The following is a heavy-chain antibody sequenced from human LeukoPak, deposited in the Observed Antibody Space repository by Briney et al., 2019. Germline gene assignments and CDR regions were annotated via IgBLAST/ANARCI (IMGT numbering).Heavy chain of an antibody. CDR1: GGSISSYY. D-gene: IGHD6-6*01. CDR2: IYYSGST. J-gene: IGHJ4*02. CDR3: ARDLYSSSWGFDY. Sequence: SETLSLTCTVSGGSISSYYWSWIWQPPGKGLEWIGYIYYSGSTNYNPSLKSRVTISVDTSKNQFSLKLSSVTAADTAVYYCARDLYSSSWGFDYWGQGTLVTVSS. V-gene: IGHV4-59*01.